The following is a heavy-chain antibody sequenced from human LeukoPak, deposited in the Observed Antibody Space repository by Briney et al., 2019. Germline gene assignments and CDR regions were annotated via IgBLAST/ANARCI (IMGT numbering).Heavy chain of an antibody. CDR3: ARDQRWLQLHYYYYGMDV. J-gene: IGHJ6*02. CDR1: GFTLSSYA. CDR2: ISYDGSNK. D-gene: IGHD5-24*01. V-gene: IGHV3-30-3*01. Sequence: PGGSLRLSCAASGFTLSSYAMSWVRQAPGKGLEWVAVISYDGSNKYYADSVKGRFTISRDNSKNTLYLQMNSLRAEDTAVYYCARDQRWLQLHYYYYGMDVWGQGTTVTVSS.